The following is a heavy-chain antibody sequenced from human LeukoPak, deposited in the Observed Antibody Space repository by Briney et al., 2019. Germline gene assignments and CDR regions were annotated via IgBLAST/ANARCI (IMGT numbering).Heavy chain of an antibody. CDR2: INPNSGGT. CDR1: GGTFSSYA. J-gene: IGHJ5*02. D-gene: IGHD2-2*02. Sequence: GASVKVSCKASGGTFSSYAISWVRQAPGQGLEWMGWINPNSGGTNYAQKFQGRVTMTRDTSISTAYMELSRLRSDDTAVYYCARGYCSSTSCYIPFWFDPWGQGTLVTVSS. CDR3: ARGYCSSTSCYIPFWFDP. V-gene: IGHV1-2*02.